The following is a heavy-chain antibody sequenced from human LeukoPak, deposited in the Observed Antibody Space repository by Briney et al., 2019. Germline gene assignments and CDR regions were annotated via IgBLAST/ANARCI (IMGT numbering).Heavy chain of an antibody. CDR1: GFTFSSYA. J-gene: IGHJ6*02. V-gene: IGHV3-64*01. CDR3: ARSWGSSGFHHIDPLYGMDV. D-gene: IGHD6-25*01. CDR2: ISRDGAST. Sequence: PGGSLRLSCVVSGFTFSSYAIHWVRQAPGKGLEYVSAISRDGASTFYANSVKGRFTTSRDNSKNMVWLQMGSLRPDDMGVYYCARSWGSSGFHHIDPLYGMDVWGQGTTVTVSS.